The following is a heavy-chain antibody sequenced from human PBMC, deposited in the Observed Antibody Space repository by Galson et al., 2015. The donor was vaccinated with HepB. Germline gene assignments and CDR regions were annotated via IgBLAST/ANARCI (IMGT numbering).Heavy chain of an antibody. D-gene: IGHD6-19*01. Sequence: SVKVSCKASGYTFTRHAIHWVRQAPGQRLEWMGWINPGNGNRKYSQKFQGRVIITRDTSANTAYMELSNLRSEDTAVYYCARGSEHFDYGGQGIRVSVSS. V-gene: IGHV1-3*01. CDR3: ARGSEHFDY. CDR1: GYTFTRHA. J-gene: IGHJ4*02. CDR2: INPGNGNR.